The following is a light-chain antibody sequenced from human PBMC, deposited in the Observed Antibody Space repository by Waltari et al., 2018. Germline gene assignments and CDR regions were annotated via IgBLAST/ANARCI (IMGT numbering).Light chain of an antibody. Sequence: IVLTQSPGTLSLSPGERATLSCRASQSIPNNDLAWYQQRPGRAPRLLIYIASSRATGIPDRFSGSGSGTDFTLTISRLEPEDFAVYYCQQSGTSPFTFGPGTKVDI. J-gene: IGKJ3*01. V-gene: IGKV3-20*01. CDR2: IAS. CDR3: QQSGTSPFT. CDR1: QSIPNND.